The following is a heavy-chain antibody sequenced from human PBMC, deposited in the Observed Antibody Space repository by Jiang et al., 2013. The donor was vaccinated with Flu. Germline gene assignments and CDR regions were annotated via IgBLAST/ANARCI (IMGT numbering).Heavy chain of an antibody. CDR3: GRGEIVVDTPVYFSI. D-gene: IGHD2-21*01. J-gene: IGHJ3*02. CDR2: IIPLFGTT. V-gene: IGHV1-69*01. Sequence: EVKKTGSSVKVSCKASGGTSAPILSPWVRQAPGQGLEWMGGIIPLFGTTFYPQNFQGRVTITADESSGTVYMELSSLRSEDTAVYFCGRGEIVVDTPVYFSIWGQGTVVTVSS. CDR1: GGTSAPIL.